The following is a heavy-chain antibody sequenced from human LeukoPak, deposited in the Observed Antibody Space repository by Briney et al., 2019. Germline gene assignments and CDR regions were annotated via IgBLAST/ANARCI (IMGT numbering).Heavy chain of an antibody. CDR1: GGSISSYY. J-gene: IGHJ4*02. D-gene: IGHD4-17*01. V-gene: IGHV4-59*01. CDR2: IYYSGST. CDR3: ARGTTVTTVDY. Sequence: SETLSLTCTVSGGSISSYYWSWIRQPPGKGLEWIGYIYYSGSTNYNPSLKSRVTISVDTSKNQFSLKLSSVTAADTAVYYCARGTTVTTVDYWGQGTLVTVSS.